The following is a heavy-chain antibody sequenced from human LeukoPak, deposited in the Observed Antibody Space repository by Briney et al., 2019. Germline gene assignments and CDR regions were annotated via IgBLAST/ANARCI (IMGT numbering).Heavy chain of an antibody. D-gene: IGHD6-19*01. CDR2: ISAYNGNT. J-gene: IGHJ4*02. Sequence: ASVKVSCKASGYTFTSYGISWVRQAPGQGLEWMGWISAYNGNTNYAQRLQGRVTMTTDTSTSTAYMELRSLRSDDTAVYYCARFSSGRYPNDYWGQGTLVTVSS. V-gene: IGHV1-18*01. CDR3: ARFSSGRYPNDY. CDR1: GYTFTSYG.